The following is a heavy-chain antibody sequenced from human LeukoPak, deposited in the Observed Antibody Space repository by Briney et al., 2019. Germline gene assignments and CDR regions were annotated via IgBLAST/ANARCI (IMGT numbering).Heavy chain of an antibody. J-gene: IGHJ4*02. CDR3: AKGQPTRYSSSWYFDY. CDR1: GFIFSNYA. CDR2: ISWNSGSI. V-gene: IGHV3-9*01. D-gene: IGHD6-13*01. Sequence: GGSLRLSCAGSGFIFSNYAMSWVRQAPGKGLEWVSGISWNSGSIGYADSVKGRFTISRDNAKNSLYLQMNSLRAEDTALYYCAKGQPTRYSSSWYFDYWGQGTLVTVSS.